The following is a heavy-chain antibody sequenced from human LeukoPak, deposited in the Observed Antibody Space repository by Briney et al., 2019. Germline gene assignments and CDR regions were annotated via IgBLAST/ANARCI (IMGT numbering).Heavy chain of an antibody. CDR2: IRYDGSNK. CDR1: GFTFSSYG. J-gene: IGHJ4*02. CDR3: ARRYDYVWGSYRKSTYYYFDY. D-gene: IGHD3-16*02. Sequence: GGSLRLSCAASGFTFSSYGMHWVRQAPGKGLEWVAFIRYDGSNKYYADSVKGRFTISRDNSKNTLYLQMNSLRAEDTAVYYCARRYDYVWGSYRKSTYYYFDYWGQGTLVTVSS. V-gene: IGHV3-30*02.